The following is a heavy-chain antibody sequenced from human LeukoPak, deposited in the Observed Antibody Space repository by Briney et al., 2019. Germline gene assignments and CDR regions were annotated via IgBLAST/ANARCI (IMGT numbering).Heavy chain of an antibody. CDR3: ARSPIRYCSGGSCFRWFDP. Sequence: ASVKVSCKASGYTFTSYDINWVRQATGQGLEWMGWMNPNSGNTGYAQKFQGRVTMTRNTSISTAYMELSSLRSEDTAVYYCARSPIRYCSGGSCFRWFDPWGQGTLVTVSP. J-gene: IGHJ5*02. CDR2: MNPNSGNT. D-gene: IGHD2-15*01. CDR1: GYTFTSYD. V-gene: IGHV1-8*01.